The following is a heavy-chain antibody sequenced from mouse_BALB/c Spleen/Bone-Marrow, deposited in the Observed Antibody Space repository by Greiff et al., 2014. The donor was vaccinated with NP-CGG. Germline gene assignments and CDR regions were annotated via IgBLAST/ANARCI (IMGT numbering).Heavy chain of an antibody. CDR1: GYSSTGHT. Sequence: EVKLQESGPELVKPGASMKISCKTSGYSSTGHTMNWVKQSHGKNLGWIGPINPYNGGTSYNQKFKGKATLTVDKSSSTAYMELLSLTSEDSAVYFCAYGNFDYWGQGTTLTVSS. CDR3: AYGNFDY. J-gene: IGHJ2*01. V-gene: IGHV1-26*01. D-gene: IGHD2-1*01. CDR2: INPYNGGT.